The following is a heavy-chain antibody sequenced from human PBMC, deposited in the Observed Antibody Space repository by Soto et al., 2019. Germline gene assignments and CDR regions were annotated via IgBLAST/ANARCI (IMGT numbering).Heavy chain of an antibody. CDR3: ARDPGGLRYPLDY. J-gene: IGHJ4*02. CDR2: ISAYNGNT. CDR1: GYTFTSYG. Sequence: QVQLVQSGAEVKKPGASVKVSCKASGYTFTSYGISWVRQAPGQGLEWIGWISAYNGNTNYAQQLQGRVTMTTGTSACTADMELRSLGSDATAVYYCARDPGGLRYPLDYWGQGTLVTVSS. D-gene: IGHD3-16*01. V-gene: IGHV1-18*01.